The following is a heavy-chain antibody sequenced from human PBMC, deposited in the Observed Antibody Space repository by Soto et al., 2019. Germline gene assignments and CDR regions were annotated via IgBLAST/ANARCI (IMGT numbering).Heavy chain of an antibody. Sequence: QVQLVQSGAEVKKPGDSVKISCKASGDTFTSYVIHWVCQAPGQRLEWMGWINAGNGYTKYSEKFQGRVTSTGDTSASTVYMELSRPTSEDTAVYYGASSSKSGINWNYGGSGGQGSLVTVSS. D-gene: IGHD1-7*01. CDR1: GDTFTSYV. CDR2: INAGNGYT. V-gene: IGHV1-3*01. J-gene: IGHJ4*02. CDR3: ASSSKSGINWNYGGS.